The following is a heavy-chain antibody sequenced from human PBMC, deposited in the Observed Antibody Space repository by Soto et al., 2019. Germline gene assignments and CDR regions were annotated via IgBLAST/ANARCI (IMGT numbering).Heavy chain of an antibody. CDR1: GGTFSSYA. D-gene: IGHD6-13*01. CDR3: ARGRKQLAHRYNWFDP. J-gene: IGHJ5*02. CDR2: IIPIFGTA. Sequence: QVQLVQSGAEVKKPGSSVKVSCKASGGTFSSYAISWVRQAPGQGLEWMGGIIPIFGTANYAQKFQGRVTITADESTSTAYMELSSLRSEDTAVYYCARGRKQLAHRYNWFDPWGQGPLVTVSS. V-gene: IGHV1-69*01.